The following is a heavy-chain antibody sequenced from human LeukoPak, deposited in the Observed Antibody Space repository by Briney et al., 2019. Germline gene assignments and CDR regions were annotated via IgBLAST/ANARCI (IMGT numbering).Heavy chain of an antibody. CDR2: ISIYTGNT. V-gene: IGHV1-18*04. CDR3: ARVRGTALTAYPGYFDY. D-gene: IGHD2-21*02. Sequence: ASVKVSCEASGYTFNSYGISWVRQAPGQGLEWMGWISIYTGNTKYGEKFQGRATMTRDTSTSTAYLEVRSLSSDDTAVYYCARVRGTALTAYPGYFDYWGRGTLVTVSS. J-gene: IGHJ4*02. CDR1: GYTFNSYG.